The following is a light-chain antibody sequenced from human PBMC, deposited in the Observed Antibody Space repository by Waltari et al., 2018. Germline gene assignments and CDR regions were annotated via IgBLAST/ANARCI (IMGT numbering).Light chain of an antibody. J-gene: IGLJ2*01. CDR1: TLRRYS. CDR3: HSRETFSTRL. V-gene: IGLV3-19*01. Sequence: SSDLTQDPSVSVDLGQTVRITCQGDTLRRYSASWYQQRPGQAPKLVLYGPDIRPSGIPDRFSGSTSGNTASLTITGAQAEDEADYYCHSRETFSTRLFGGGTRLTV. CDR2: GPD.